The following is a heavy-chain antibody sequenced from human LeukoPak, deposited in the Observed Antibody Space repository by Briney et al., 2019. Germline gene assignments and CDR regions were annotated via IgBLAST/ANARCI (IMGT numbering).Heavy chain of an antibody. CDR1: GFTFSSYA. J-gene: IGHJ5*02. CDR2: ISYDGSNK. D-gene: IGHD3-22*01. Sequence: PGRSLRLSCAASGFTFSSYAMHWVRQAPGKGLEWVAVISYDGSNKYYADSVKGRFTISRDNSKNTLYLQMNSLRAEDTAVYYCARDGYYYDSSGYYGPELSNWFDPWGQGTLVTVSS. CDR3: ARDGYYYDSSGYYGPELSNWFDP. V-gene: IGHV3-30-3*01.